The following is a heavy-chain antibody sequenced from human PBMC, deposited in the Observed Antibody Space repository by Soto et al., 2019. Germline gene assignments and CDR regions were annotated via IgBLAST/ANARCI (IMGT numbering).Heavy chain of an antibody. CDR3: ASSAMDHYYYGMDV. CDR2: IIPIFGTA. J-gene: IGHJ6*02. D-gene: IGHD5-18*01. CDR1: GGTFSSYA. V-gene: IGHV1-69*12. Sequence: QVQLVQSGAEVKKPGSSVKVSCKSSGGTFSSYAISWVRQAAGQGLEWMGGIIPIFGTADYAQKFQGRVTITADESTSTAYMELSRLRSEDTAVYYCASSAMDHYYYGMDVWGQGTTVTVSS.